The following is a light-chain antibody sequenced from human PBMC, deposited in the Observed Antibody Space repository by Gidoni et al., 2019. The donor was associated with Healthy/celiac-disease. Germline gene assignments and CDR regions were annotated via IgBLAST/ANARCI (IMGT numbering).Light chain of an antibody. Sequence: EVLLNQSPATLSLSPGARATVACWASQSIGRYLAWYKQRPGQTPRLLIYESARRAAGTPARFSGSGSGTDFSLTITNPEPEDSATYYCQQRGEWPPGAAFGQGTRLEI. J-gene: IGKJ5*01. CDR2: ESA. CDR1: QSIGRY. V-gene: IGKV3-11*01. CDR3: QQRGEWPPGAA.